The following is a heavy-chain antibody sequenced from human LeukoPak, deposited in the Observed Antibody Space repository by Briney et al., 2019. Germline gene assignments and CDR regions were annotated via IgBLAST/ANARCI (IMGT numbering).Heavy chain of an antibody. D-gene: IGHD3-22*01. CDR1: GFTFSNYA. CDR3: ARRVIVVGLDY. V-gene: IGHV3-23*01. J-gene: IGHJ4*02. Sequence: GGSLRLSCAASGFTFSNYAMSWVRQAPGKGLEWVSSINGRGGSTYYADSVKGRFTISRDNAKNSLYLQMNSLRAEDTAVYYCARRVIVVGLDYWGQGTLVTVSS. CDR2: INGRGGST.